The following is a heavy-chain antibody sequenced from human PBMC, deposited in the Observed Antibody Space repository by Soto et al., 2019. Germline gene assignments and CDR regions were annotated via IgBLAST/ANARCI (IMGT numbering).Heavy chain of an antibody. J-gene: IGHJ4*02. V-gene: IGHV3-30-3*01. Sequence: GGSLRLSCAASGFTFSPHAMHWVRQGPGKGLEWVAVISYEGSNKYYADSVKGRFTISRDNSKNTLYLQMNSLRAEGTAVYYCARTHTYYYDSSATYYFDYWGQGTLVTVSS. D-gene: IGHD3-22*01. CDR1: GFTFSPHA. CDR2: ISYEGSNK. CDR3: ARTHTYYYDSSATYYFDY.